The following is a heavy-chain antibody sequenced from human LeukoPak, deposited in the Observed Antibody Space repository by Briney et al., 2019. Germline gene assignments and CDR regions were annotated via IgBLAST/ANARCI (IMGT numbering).Heavy chain of an antibody. Sequence: ASVKVSCKASGYTFTGYYMHWVRQAPGQGLEWMGWINPNSGGTNYAQKFQGRVTMTRDTPISTAYMELNSLRAEDTAIYYCAKNGDRGAYCTGGTCYPYFYYYMDVWGKGTTVTI. CDR2: INPNSGGT. J-gene: IGHJ6*03. CDR3: AKNGDRGAYCTGGTCYPYFYYYMDV. D-gene: IGHD2-15*01. V-gene: IGHV1-2*02. CDR1: GYTFTGYY.